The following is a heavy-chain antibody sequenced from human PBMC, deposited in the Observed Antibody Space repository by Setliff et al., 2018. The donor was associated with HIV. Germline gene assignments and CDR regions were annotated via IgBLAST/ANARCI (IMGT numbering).Heavy chain of an antibody. CDR3: ARMRSCSGGSCLPGALYYYHMDV. Sequence: ASVKVSCKASGYTFTNYAFAWVRQAPGQGLEWMGWISAYNGNTNYADKLQGRVTLTTETSTTTVYMELRSLRSDDTAVYYCARMRSCSGGSCLPGALYYYHMDVWGKGTTVTVS. CDR1: GYTFTNYA. J-gene: IGHJ6*03. CDR2: ISAYNGNT. V-gene: IGHV1-18*01. D-gene: IGHD2-15*01.